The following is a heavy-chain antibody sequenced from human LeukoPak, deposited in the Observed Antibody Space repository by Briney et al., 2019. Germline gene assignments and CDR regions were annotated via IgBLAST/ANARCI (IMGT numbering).Heavy chain of an antibody. V-gene: IGHV3-23*01. CDR1: AFTFSSYA. J-gene: IGHJ5*02. D-gene: IGHD4-11*01. CDR3: AKDHYTTGGRWFDP. Sequence: SGGSLRLSCAASAFTFSSYAMSWVRQAPGKGLEWVSAISGSDGTTYYADSVKGRFTISRDNSKNTLYLQMNSLRAEDTAVYYCAKDHYTTGGRWFDPWGQGTLVTVSS. CDR2: ISGSDGTT.